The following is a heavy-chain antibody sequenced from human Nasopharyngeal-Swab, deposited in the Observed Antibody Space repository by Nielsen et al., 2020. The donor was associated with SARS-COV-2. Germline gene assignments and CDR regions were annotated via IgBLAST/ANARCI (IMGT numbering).Heavy chain of an antibody. J-gene: IGHJ6*02. CDR1: GFTFSSYS. CDR2: ISSSSSYI. Sequence: GGSLRLSCAASGFTFSSYSMNWVRQAPGKGLEWVSSISSSSSYIYYADSVKGRFTISRDNAKNSLYLQMNSLRAEDTAVYYCARGVEVGVPYYYYGIDVWGQGTTVTVSS. CDR3: ARGVEVGVPYYYYGIDV. V-gene: IGHV3-21*01. D-gene: IGHD3-3*01.